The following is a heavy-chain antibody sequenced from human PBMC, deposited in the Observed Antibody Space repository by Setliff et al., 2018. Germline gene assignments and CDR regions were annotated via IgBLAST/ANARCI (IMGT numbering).Heavy chain of an antibody. CDR1: GYTFSHSG. D-gene: IGHD2-8*01. J-gene: IGHJ4*02. CDR3: SKLVRYCTTTACQGASGAEF. Sequence: ASVKVSCKASGYTFSHSGITWVRQAPGQGLEWMGWINNYSFKTNSPQKFLDRLTMTTDTSTSTAYLELRSLTSDDTAVYYCSKLVRYCTTTACQGASGAEFWGQGTLVTVSS. CDR2: INNYSFKT. V-gene: IGHV1-18*01.